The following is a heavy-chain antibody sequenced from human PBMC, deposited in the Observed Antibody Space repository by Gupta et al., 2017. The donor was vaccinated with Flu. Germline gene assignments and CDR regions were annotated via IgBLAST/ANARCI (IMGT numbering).Heavy chain of an antibody. CDR2: ISYDGSNK. V-gene: IGHV3-30*18. CDR3: AKGYSYGYWSYYYYYGMDV. J-gene: IGHJ6*02. D-gene: IGHD5-18*01. CDR1: GFTFSSYC. Sequence: QVQLVESGGGVVQPGRSLRLSCAASGFTFSSYCMHWVRQAPGKGLEWVAVISYDGSNKYYADSVKGRFTISRDNSKNTLYLQMNSLRAEDTAVYYCAKGYSYGYWSYYYYYGMDVWGQGTTVTVSS.